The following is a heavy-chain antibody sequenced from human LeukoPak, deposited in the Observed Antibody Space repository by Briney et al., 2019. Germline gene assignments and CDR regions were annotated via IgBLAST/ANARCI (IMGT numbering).Heavy chain of an antibody. V-gene: IGHV1-2*02. CDR3: ARDQSTSFSSSYHFDY. D-gene: IGHD6-6*01. CDR1: GYTFTGHY. CDR2: INPNSGGT. J-gene: IGHJ4*02. Sequence: ASVKVSWKASGYTFTGHYMHWVRQAPGQGLEWMGWINPNSGGTNYAQKFRGRVTMTRDTSISTAYMELGSLGSDDTAVYYCARDQSTSFSSSYHFDYWGQGTLVTVSS.